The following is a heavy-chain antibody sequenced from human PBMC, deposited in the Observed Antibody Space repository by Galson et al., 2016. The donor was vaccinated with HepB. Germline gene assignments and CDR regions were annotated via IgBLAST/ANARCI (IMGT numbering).Heavy chain of an antibody. D-gene: IGHD3-16*01. V-gene: IGHV4-39*01. Sequence: LRLSCAASGLIVRSNFMTWARQPPGKGLEWIGSINYSGGTYYNPSLKSRVTVSGDASKKQLFLNLTSVTAEDTAVYYCTRATVIGGHYYGMDFWGRGTTVTVSS. CDR1: GLIVRSNF. J-gene: IGHJ6*02. CDR2: INYSGGT. CDR3: TRATVIGGHYYGMDF.